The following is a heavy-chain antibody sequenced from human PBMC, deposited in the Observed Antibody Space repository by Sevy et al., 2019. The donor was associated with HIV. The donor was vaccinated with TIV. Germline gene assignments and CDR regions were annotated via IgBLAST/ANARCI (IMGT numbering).Heavy chain of an antibody. CDR1: GYSFTSYW. CDR2: IYPADSDT. CDR3: ARRSPMTTVIDY. D-gene: IGHD4-17*01. J-gene: IGHJ4*02. Sequence: GESLKISCTGSGYSFTSYWIGWVRQMPGKGLEWMGIIYPADSDTRDSPSFQGQVTISADKSISTAYLQWSSLKASDTAMYYCARRSPMTTVIDYWGQGTLVTVSS. V-gene: IGHV5-51*01.